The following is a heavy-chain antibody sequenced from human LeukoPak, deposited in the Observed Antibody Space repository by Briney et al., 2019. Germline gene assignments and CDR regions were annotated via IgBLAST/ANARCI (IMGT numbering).Heavy chain of an antibody. J-gene: IGHJ6*03. CDR2: IYTSGST. CDR3: ARLGPPDIVLMVYASSWYYMDV. Sequence: SETLSLTCTVSGGSISSYYWSWIRQPPGKGLEWIGYIYTSGSTNYNPSLKSRVTISVDTSKNQFSLKLSSVTAADTAVYYCARLGPPDIVLMVYASSWYYMDVWGKGTTVTVSS. D-gene: IGHD2-8*01. V-gene: IGHV4-4*09. CDR1: GGSISSYY.